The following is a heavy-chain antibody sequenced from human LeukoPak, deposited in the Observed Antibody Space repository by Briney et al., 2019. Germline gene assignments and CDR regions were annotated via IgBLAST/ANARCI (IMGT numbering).Heavy chain of an antibody. Sequence: PGGSLRLSCTASGFTLSSYEMTWIRQAPGTGLEWVSSIDYSGDTTYYADSVKGRFTISRDNAKNSLYLQMNSLRAEDTAVYYCARISGSRTASDINSGYDPAYYYYMDVWGKGTTVTVSS. CDR2: IDYSGDTT. J-gene: IGHJ6*03. CDR1: GFTLSSYE. V-gene: IGHV3-48*01. D-gene: IGHD5-12*01. CDR3: ARISGSRTASDINSGYDPAYYYYMDV.